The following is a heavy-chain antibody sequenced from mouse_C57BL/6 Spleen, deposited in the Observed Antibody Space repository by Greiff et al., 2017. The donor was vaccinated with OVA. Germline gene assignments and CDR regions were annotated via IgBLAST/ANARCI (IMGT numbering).Heavy chain of an antibody. CDR1: GYSITSGYY. CDR3: ARVDWDGEAY. J-gene: IGHJ3*01. Sequence: EVQLVESGPGLVKPSQSLSLTCSVTGYSITSGYYWNWIRQSPGNKLEWMGYISYDGSNNYNPSLKNRISITRDTSKNQFFLKLNSVTTEDTATYYCARVDWDGEAYWGQGTLVTVSA. CDR2: ISYDGSN. D-gene: IGHD4-1*01. V-gene: IGHV3-6*01.